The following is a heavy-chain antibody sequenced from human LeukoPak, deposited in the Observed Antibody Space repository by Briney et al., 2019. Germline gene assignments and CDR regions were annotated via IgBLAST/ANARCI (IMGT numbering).Heavy chain of an antibody. CDR1: GFTFSSYS. CDR2: ISSSSSYI. D-gene: IGHD3-10*01. CDR3: ARVVGSGSYLYYYYYYYMDV. J-gene: IGHJ6*03. Sequence: PGGSLRLSCAASGFTFSSYSMNWVRQAPGKGLEWVSSISSSSSYIYYADSVKGRFTISRDNAKNSLYLQMNSLRAEDTAVYYCARVVGSGSYLYYYYYYYMDVWGKGTTVTVSS. V-gene: IGHV3-21*01.